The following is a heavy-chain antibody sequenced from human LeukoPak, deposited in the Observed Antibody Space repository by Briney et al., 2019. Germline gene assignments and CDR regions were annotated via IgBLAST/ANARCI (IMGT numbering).Heavy chain of an antibody. CDR1: GFTFSSSG. CDR3: ARELGQSYYFDY. D-gene: IGHD3/OR15-3a*01. Sequence: GGSLRLSCAASGFTFSSSGMHWVRQAPGKGLEWVAVIWYDGSNKYYEDSVKGRFTISRDNSKNTLYLQMNSLRAEDTAVYYCARELGQSYYFDYWGQGTLVTVSS. J-gene: IGHJ4*02. V-gene: IGHV3-33*01. CDR2: IWYDGSNK.